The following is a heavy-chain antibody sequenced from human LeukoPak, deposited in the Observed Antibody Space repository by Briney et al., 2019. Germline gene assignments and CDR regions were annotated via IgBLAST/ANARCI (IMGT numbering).Heavy chain of an antibody. CDR1: GGSFSGYY. V-gene: IGHV4-34*01. CDR3: ARTFNSRYFDL. CDR2: INHSGST. J-gene: IGHJ2*01. Sequence: SETLSLTCAVYGGSFSGYYWSWIRQPPGKGLEWIGEINHSGSTNYNPSLKSRVTISVDTSKNQFSLKLSSVTAADTAVYYCARTFNSRYFDLWGRGALVTVSS. D-gene: IGHD4-23*01.